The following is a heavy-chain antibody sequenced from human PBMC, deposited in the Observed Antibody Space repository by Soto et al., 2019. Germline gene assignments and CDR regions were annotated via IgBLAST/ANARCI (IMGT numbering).Heavy chain of an antibody. CDR2: ISAYNGNT. D-gene: IGHD2-21*01. V-gene: IGHV1-18*04. CDR1: GYTFTSYG. J-gene: IGHJ3*02. Sequence: ASVKVSCKASGYTFTSYGISWVRQAPGQGLEWMGWISAYNGNTNYAQKLQGRVTMTTDTSTSTAYMELRSLRSDDTAVYYCARDWAYCGGECYSVLDAFDIWGQGTMVPV. CDR3: ARDWAYCGGECYSVLDAFDI.